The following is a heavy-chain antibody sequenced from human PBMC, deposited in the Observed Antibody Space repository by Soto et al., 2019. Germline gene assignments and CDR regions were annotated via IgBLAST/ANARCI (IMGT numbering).Heavy chain of an antibody. Sequence: SETLSLTCAVYGGSFSGYYWSWIRQPPGKGLEWIGEINHSGSTNYNPSLKSRVTISVDTSKNQFSLKLSSVTAADTAVYYCARGLQGDTIDYWGQGTLVTVSS. V-gene: IGHV4-34*01. CDR2: INHSGST. D-gene: IGHD2-21*02. CDR1: GGSFSGYY. J-gene: IGHJ4*02. CDR3: ARGLQGDTIDY.